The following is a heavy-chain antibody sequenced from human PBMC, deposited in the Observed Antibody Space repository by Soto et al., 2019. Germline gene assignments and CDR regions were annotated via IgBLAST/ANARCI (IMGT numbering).Heavy chain of an antibody. V-gene: IGHV2-5*02. D-gene: IGHD3-9*01. CDR1: GISLTNSGVG. Sequence: QITLTESGPTLVKPTQTLTLTCTFSGISLTNSGVGVSWIRQPPGKALEWLAVIYWDDAKHFSPSQKSRLTITKDTSKNQVVLTMTNMESVDTATYFCAQMDFDLYGMDVWGQGTTVIVSS. CDR2: IYWDDAK. J-gene: IGHJ6*02. CDR3: AQMDFDLYGMDV.